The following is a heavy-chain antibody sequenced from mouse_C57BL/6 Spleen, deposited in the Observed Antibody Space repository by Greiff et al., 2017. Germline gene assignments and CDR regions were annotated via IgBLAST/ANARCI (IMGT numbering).Heavy chain of an antibody. CDR3: ARDYDEWFAY. CDR1: GYTFTDYY. J-gene: IGHJ3*01. D-gene: IGHD2-4*01. Sequence: QVQLQQSGAELVRPGASVKLSCKASGYTFTDYYINWVKQRPGQGLEWIGRIYPGSGNTYYNEKFKGKATLTAEKSSSTAYMQLSSLTSEDSAVYFCARDYDEWFAYWGQGTLVTVSA. V-gene: IGHV1-76*01. CDR2: IYPGSGNT.